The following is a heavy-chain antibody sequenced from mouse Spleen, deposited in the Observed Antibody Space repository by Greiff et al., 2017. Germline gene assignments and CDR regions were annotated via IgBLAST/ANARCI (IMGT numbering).Heavy chain of an antibody. CDR1: GFNIKDYY. CDR3: NAWTGWFAY. Sequence: EVQLQQSGAELVRSGASVKLSCTASGFNIKDYYMHWVKQRPEQGLEWIGWIDPENGDTEYAPKFQGKATMTADTSSNTAYLQLSSLTSEDTAVYYCNAWTGWFAYWGQGTLVTVSA. J-gene: IGHJ3*01. D-gene: IGHD4-1*01. V-gene: IGHV14-4*02. CDR2: IDPENGDT.